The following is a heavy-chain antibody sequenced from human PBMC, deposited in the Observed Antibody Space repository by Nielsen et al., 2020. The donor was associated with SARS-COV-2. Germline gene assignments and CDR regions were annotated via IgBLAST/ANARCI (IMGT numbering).Heavy chain of an antibody. CDR3: AKDIGVVGATYYYYGMDV. J-gene: IGHJ6*02. V-gene: IGHV3-43*01. Sequence: GESLKISCAASGFTFDDYTMHWVRQAPGKGLEWVSLISWDGGSTYYADSVKGRFTISRDNSKNSLYLQMNSLRTEVTALYYCAKDIGVVGATYYYYGMDVWGQGTTVTVSS. CDR2: ISWDGGST. D-gene: IGHD1-26*01. CDR1: GFTFDDYT.